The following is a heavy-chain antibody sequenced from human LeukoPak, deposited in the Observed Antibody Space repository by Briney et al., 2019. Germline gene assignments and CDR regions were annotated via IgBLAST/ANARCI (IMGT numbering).Heavy chain of an antibody. J-gene: IGHJ4*02. CDR1: GFTFSNYW. CDR2: INSDGINT. D-gene: IGHD1-26*01. V-gene: IGHV3-74*01. Sequence: PGGSLRLSCAASGFTFSNYWMHWVRQAPGKGLVWVSRINSDGINTSYADSAKGRFTISRDNAKNSLYLQMNSLRAEDTAVYYCARRRDSGSLQHFDYWGQGTLVTVSS. CDR3: ARRRDSGSLQHFDY.